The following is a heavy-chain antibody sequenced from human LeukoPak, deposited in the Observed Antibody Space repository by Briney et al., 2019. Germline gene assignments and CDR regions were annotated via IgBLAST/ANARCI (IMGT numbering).Heavy chain of an antibody. V-gene: IGHV3-7*01. CDR2: IKVDGSEK. CDR3: ARAQWTAFDYYYYMDV. J-gene: IGHJ6*03. CDR1: GFTFRNYG. D-gene: IGHD3/OR15-3a*01. Sequence: PGGSLRLSCAASGFTFRNYGMHWVRQAPGKGLEWVANIKVDGSEKYYVDAVKGRFTISRDNAKDSLYLQMNGLGAEDTAIYYCARAQWTAFDYYYYMDVWGKGTTVTVSS.